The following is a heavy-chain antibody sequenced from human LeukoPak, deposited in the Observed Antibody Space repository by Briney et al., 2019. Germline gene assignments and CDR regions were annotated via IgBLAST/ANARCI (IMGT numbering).Heavy chain of an antibody. V-gene: IGHV3-23*01. CDR2: ISGSGGST. J-gene: IGHJ4*02. Sequence: PLGSLRLSCAASGFTPSSYAMSWVRQAPGKGLGWVSAISGSGGSTYYADPVKGRFTISRDNSKNTLYLQMNSLRAEDTAVYYCAKGYYYDSSGYYSPFDYWGQGTLVTVSS. CDR1: GFTPSSYA. D-gene: IGHD3-22*01. CDR3: AKGYYYDSSGYYSPFDY.